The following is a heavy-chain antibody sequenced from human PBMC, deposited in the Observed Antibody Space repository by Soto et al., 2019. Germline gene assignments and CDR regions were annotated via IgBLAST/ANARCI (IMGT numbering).Heavy chain of an antibody. Sequence: EVQLLESGGGLVQPGGSLRLSCAASGFTFSSYAMSWVRQAPGKGLEWVSVISGSGDSTYYADSVRGRFTISRDNSKKTLYLQMNSLRADDTAVYYCAKDRDGSAAGPTKFYGMDFWGQGSTVTVSS. CDR3: AKDRDGSAAGPTKFYGMDF. V-gene: IGHV3-23*01. D-gene: IGHD6-13*01. CDR2: ISGSGDST. CDR1: GFTFSSYA. J-gene: IGHJ6*02.